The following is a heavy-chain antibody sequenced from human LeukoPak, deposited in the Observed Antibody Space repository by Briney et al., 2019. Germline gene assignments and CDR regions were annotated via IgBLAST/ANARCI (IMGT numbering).Heavy chain of an antibody. CDR3: ARDVGSSWYEDY. CDR1: GFTFDDYG. V-gene: IGHV3-20*04. CDR2: INWNGGST. J-gene: IGHJ4*02. Sequence: GGSLRLSCAASGFTFDDYGMSWVRQAPGKGLKWVSGINWNGGSTGYADSVKGRFTISRDNAKNSLYLQMNSLRAEDAALYYCARDVGSSWYEDYWGQGTLVTVSS. D-gene: IGHD6-13*01.